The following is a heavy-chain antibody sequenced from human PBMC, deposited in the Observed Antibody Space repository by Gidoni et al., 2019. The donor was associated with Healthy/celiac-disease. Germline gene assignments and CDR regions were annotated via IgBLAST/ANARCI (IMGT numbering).Heavy chain of an antibody. D-gene: IGHD6-19*01. V-gene: IGHV1-18*01. J-gene: IGHJ6*02. CDR2: ISAYNGNT. CDR3: ARVSEYGIAVALYYYGMDV. Sequence: QVQLVQSGAEVKKPGASVKVSCQASGYTFTSYGISWVRQAPGQGLEWMGWISAYNGNTNYAQKLQGRVTMTTDTSTSTAYMELRSLRSDDTAVYYCARVSEYGIAVALYYYGMDVWGQGTTVTVSS. CDR1: GYTFTSYG.